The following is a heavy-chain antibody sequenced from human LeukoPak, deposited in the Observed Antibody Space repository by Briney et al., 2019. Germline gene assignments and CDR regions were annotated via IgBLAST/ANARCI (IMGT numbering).Heavy chain of an antibody. D-gene: IGHD3-22*01. V-gene: IGHV3-23*01. CDR1: GFTFSSYW. Sequence: GGSLRLSCAASGFTFSSYWMSWVRQAPGKGLEWVSAISGSGGSTYYADSVKGRFTISRDNSKNTLYLQMNSLRAEDTAVYYCAKHLPYYYDSSGYNDAFDIWGQGTMVTVSS. CDR2: ISGSGGST. CDR3: AKHLPYYYDSSGYNDAFDI. J-gene: IGHJ3*02.